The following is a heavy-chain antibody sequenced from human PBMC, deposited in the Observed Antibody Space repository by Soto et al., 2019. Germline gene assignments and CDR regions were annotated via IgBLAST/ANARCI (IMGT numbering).Heavy chain of an antibody. V-gene: IGHV4-31*03. D-gene: IGHD5-18*01. Sequence: QVQLQESGPGLVKPSQTLSLTCTVSGGSINSGGYCWSLIRQHPGKGLDWIGCISYGGSTSYNPSLKSRVTISVDTSKNQFSINLTSGTAADTAVYYCSRGILVWGQGAMITVSS. CDR2: ISYGGST. J-gene: IGHJ4*02. CDR1: GGSINSGGYC. CDR3: SRGILV.